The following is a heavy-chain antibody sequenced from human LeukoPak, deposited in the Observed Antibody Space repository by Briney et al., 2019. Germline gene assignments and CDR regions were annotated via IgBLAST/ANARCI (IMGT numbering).Heavy chain of an antibody. D-gene: IGHD1-1*01. Sequence: GGSLRLSCAASGFTFSSVAMSWVRQAPGKGLEWVSAIRSNGETVYNADSVKGRFTISRDNSRQTLFLQMSSLRVEDTATYYCAKGQELDDGVFDSWGQGTLVTVSS. CDR3: AKGQELDDGVFDS. CDR1: GFTFSSVA. J-gene: IGHJ4*02. V-gene: IGHV3-23*01. CDR2: IRSNGETV.